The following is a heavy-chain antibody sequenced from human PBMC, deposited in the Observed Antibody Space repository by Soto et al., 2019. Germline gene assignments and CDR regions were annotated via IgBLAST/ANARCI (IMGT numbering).Heavy chain of an antibody. Sequence: SETLXLTFAVYGGSFSGYYWSWIRQPPGKGLEWIGEINHSGSTNYNPSLKSRVTISVDTSKNQFSLKLSSVTAADTAVYYCARSRSSSWQRDYYYYGMDVWGQGTTVTVSS. D-gene: IGHD6-13*01. CDR3: ARSRSSSWQRDYYYYGMDV. J-gene: IGHJ6*02. V-gene: IGHV4-34*01. CDR1: GGSFSGYY. CDR2: INHSGST.